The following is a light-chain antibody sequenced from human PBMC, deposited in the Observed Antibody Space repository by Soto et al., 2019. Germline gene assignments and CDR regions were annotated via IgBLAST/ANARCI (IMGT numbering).Light chain of an antibody. CDR3: QQYDNSPVT. CDR2: GAS. V-gene: IGKV3-20*01. J-gene: IGKJ4*01. CDR1: QSVTSSN. Sequence: EFVLTQSPGTLSLSPGERATLSCRASQSVTSSNLAWYQQKPGQAPTLLIYGASSRATGIPDRFSGSGSGTDFTLTISRLEPADFAVYYCQQYDNSPVTFGGGTRVELK.